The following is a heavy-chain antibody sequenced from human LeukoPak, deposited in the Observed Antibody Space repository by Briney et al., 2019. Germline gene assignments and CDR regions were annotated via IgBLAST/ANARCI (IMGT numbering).Heavy chain of an antibody. CDR1: GLTFSSYD. CDR2: ISYDGSDK. Sequence: PGGSLRLSCAASGLTFSSYDINWVRQAPGKGLEWVAVISYDGSDKYYADSVKGRFTISRDNSKNTLYLQMNSLRAEDTAVYYCARGGSDSYGYFDYWGQGTLVTVSS. J-gene: IGHJ4*02. D-gene: IGHD5-18*01. CDR3: ARGGSDSYGYFDY. V-gene: IGHV3-30*03.